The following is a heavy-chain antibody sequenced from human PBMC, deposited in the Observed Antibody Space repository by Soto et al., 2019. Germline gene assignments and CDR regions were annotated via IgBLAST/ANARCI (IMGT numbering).Heavy chain of an antibody. CDR2: IYYSGST. Sequence: PSKTLSLTCTISGGSISSYYWSWIRQPPGKGLEWIGYIYYSGSTNYNPSLKSRVTISVDTSKNQFSLKLSSVTAADTAVYYCARLKRDGYNYKLDYWGQGTLVTVSS. J-gene: IGHJ4*02. D-gene: IGHD5-12*01. V-gene: IGHV4-59*08. CDR3: ARLKRDGYNYKLDY. CDR1: GGSISSYY.